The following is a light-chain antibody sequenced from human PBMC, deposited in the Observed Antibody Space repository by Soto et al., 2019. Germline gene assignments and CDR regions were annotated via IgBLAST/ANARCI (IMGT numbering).Light chain of an antibody. CDR1: QSVSSSY. Sequence: EIVLTQSPGTLSLSPGERATLSCRASQSVSSSYLDWYQQKPGQAPRLLIYGASSRGTGIPDRFSGSGSGTDFTLTISRLEPEDFAVYYCQHYGNSPRYTFGQGTKLEIK. V-gene: IGKV3-20*01. CDR3: QHYGNSPRYT. CDR2: GAS. J-gene: IGKJ2*01.